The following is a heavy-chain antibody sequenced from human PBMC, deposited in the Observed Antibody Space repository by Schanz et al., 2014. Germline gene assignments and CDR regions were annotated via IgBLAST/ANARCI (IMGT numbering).Heavy chain of an antibody. J-gene: IGHJ4*02. D-gene: IGHD3-22*01. CDR3: AKDGRLPYYGTGSDFDY. CDR1: GFTFSNHG. V-gene: IGHV3-33*06. CDR2: IWYDGSNE. Sequence: QVQLVDSGGGVVQPERSLRLSCAASGFTFSNHGMHWVRQSPGKGLEWVALIWYDGSNEYYADSVKGRFTISRDNPKKTLYLQMNSLRAGDTAVYYCAKDGRLPYYGTGSDFDYWGQGTLVAVSS.